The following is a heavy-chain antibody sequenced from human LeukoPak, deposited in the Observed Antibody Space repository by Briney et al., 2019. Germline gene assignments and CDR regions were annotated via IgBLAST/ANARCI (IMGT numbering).Heavy chain of an antibody. V-gene: IGHV4-31*03. CDR3: ARRKRSGCSSTSCLLNWFDP. CDR2: IYYSGST. J-gene: IGHJ5*02. CDR1: SGSISSGVYY. D-gene: IGHD2-2*01. Sequence: SETLSLTCPVSSGSISSGVYYWSWIRQHPGKGLEWIGYIYYSGSTYYNPSLKSRVTISVDTSKNQFSLKLSSVTAADTAVYYCARRKRSGCSSTSCLLNWFDPWGQGTLVTVSS.